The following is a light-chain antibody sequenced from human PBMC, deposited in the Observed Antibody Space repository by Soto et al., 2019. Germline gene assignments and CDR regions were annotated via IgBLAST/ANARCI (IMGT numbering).Light chain of an antibody. J-gene: IGKJ1*01. CDR2: GAS. V-gene: IGKV3-15*01. CDR1: QSVSSS. Sequence: EIVMTQSPATLSVSPGERATLSCRASQSVSSSLAWYQHKPGQAPRLLIYGASTRATGIPARFSGSGSGTEFTLTISSLQSGDLAVYYCQQYKNWLTWTFGQGTKVEI. CDR3: QQYKNWLTWT.